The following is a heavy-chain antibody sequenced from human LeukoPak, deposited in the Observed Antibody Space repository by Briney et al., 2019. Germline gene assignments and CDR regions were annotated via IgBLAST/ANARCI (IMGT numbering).Heavy chain of an antibody. CDR2: INDSGSTR. D-gene: IGHD5-12*01. J-gene: IGHJ4*02. CDR3: AKDMQTWPRFPDY. Sequence: GGSLRLSCGASGFSFSNYAMSWVRQAPGKGLEWVSGINDSGSTRFYVDSVKGRFTSSRDNPKNTLYLQMNGLRVEDTAVYYCAKDMQTWPRFPDYWGQGTLVTVSS. V-gene: IGHV3-23*01. CDR1: GFSFSNYA.